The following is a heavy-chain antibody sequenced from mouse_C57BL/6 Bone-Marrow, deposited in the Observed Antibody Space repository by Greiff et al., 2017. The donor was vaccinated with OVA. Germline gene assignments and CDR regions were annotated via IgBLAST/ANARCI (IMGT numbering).Heavy chain of an antibody. V-gene: IGHV5-4*03. J-gene: IGHJ4*01. CDR3: ASHDYYAMDY. Sequence: EVKVVESGGGLVKPGGSLKLSCAASGFTFSSYAMSWVRQTPEKRLEWVATISAGGSYTYYPDNVKGRFTISRDNAKNNLYLQMSHLKSEDTAMYYCASHDYYAMDYWGQGTSVTVSS. CDR2: ISAGGSYT. CDR1: GFTFSSYA.